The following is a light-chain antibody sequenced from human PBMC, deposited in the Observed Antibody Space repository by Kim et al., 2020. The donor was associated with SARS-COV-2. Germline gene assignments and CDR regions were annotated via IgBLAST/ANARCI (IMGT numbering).Light chain of an antibody. CDR2: GAS. J-gene: IGKJ1*01. Sequence: SPGERAILPCRASQSVSSIYLAWYQQKPGQPPRLLIYGASNRATGIPDRFSGSGSGTDFTLTIHRVEPEDLAVYYCQQYGTSPRTFGQGTKVDIK. CDR1: QSVSSIY. V-gene: IGKV3-20*01. CDR3: QQYGTSPRT.